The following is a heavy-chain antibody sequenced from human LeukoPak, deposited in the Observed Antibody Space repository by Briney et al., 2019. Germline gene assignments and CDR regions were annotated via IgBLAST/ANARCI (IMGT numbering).Heavy chain of an antibody. Sequence: SETLSLTCAVYGGSFSGYYWSWIRQPPGKGLEWIGEINHSGSTNYNPSLKSRVTISVDTSKNQFSLKPSSVTAADTAVYYCARGSRISDIVVVVAATRGAWFDPWGQGTLVTVSS. J-gene: IGHJ5*02. CDR1: GGSFSGYY. V-gene: IGHV4-34*01. D-gene: IGHD2-15*01. CDR2: INHSGST. CDR3: ARGSRISDIVVVVAATRGAWFDP.